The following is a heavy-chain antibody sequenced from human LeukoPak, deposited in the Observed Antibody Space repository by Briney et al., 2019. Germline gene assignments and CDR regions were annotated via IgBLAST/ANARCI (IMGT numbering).Heavy chain of an antibody. J-gene: IGHJ4*02. CDR2: INHSGST. V-gene: IGHV4-34*01. CDR1: GGSFSGYY. CDR3: ARHKRYYYGSGSYSFGECDY. Sequence: SETLSLTCAVYGGSFSGYYWSWIRQPPGKGVEWIGEINHSGSTNYNPSLKSRVTISVDTSKNQFSLKLSSVTAADTAVYYCARHKRYYYGSGSYSFGECDYWGQGTLVTVSS. D-gene: IGHD3-10*01.